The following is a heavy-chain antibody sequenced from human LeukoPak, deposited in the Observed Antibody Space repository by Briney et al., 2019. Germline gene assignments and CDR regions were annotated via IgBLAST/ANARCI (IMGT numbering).Heavy chain of an antibody. V-gene: IGHV1-24*01. CDR2: FDAEEGET. D-gene: IGHD3-9*01. CDR1: GSTLNELI. Sequence: ASVKVSCKVSGSTLNELIVHWVRQAPGKGLEWIGGFDAEEGETVFSQMFQGRVTMTEDANTETAYLELSSLTSDDTAVYYCEAARFDWLCHWGQGTLVTVSS. CDR3: EAARFDWLCH. J-gene: IGHJ4*02.